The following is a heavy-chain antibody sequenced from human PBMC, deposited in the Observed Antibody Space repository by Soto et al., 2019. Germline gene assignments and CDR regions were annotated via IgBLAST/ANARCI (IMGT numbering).Heavy chain of an antibody. CDR1: GYTFSDYY. CDR3: AREPATAKPEGVDF. V-gene: IGHV1-2*02. CDR2: INPNSGGT. Sequence: SGKVCCKAAGYTFSDYYIHWVRQAPGQGLEWMGWINPNSGGTKYAPKFQGGVTMTRDTSITTAYMELSRLRSGDTAVYYCAREPATAKPEGVDFWGQGTLVTVSS. J-gene: IGHJ4*02. D-gene: IGHD1-1*01.